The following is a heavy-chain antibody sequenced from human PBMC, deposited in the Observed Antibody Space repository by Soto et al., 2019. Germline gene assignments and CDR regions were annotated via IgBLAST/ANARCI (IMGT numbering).Heavy chain of an antibody. CDR2: ISTFNGKT. J-gene: IGHJ3*01. CDR3: ARLLTEGATFREDAFDL. CDR1: RYPFTSHG. D-gene: IGHD3-9*01. Sequence: QIQLVQSGGDVKTPGASVKVSCTTSRYPFTSHGIAWVRQAPGQGLAWMGWISTFNGKTDYAQKLQGRVTMTADTLTSTVHMELRSLRSDDTAVYYCARLLTEGATFREDAFDLWGPGTKVTVSS. V-gene: IGHV1-18*01.